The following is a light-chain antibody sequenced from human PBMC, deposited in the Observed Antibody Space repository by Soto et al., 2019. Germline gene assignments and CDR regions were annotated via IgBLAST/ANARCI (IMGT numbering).Light chain of an antibody. J-gene: IGLJ1*01. CDR1: SSDIGRYNY. CDR3: TSCITANTRCV. CDR2: EVN. V-gene: IGLV2-14*01. Sequence: QSVLTQPASVSGSPGQSITISCTGTSSDIGRYNYVSWFQQHPGKVPRLVIFEVNYRPSGVSDRFSGSKSGNTASLTITGLQAEDEADYYCTSCITANTRCVFGSGTKVTLL.